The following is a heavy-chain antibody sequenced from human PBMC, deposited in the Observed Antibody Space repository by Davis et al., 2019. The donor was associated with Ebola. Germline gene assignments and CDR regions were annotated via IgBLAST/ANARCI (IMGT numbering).Heavy chain of an antibody. V-gene: IGHV3-30*03. Sequence: GESLKISCAASGFTFKNFWMSWVRQAPGKGLEWVALISFDGSRIQYADTVEGRFTISRDNSKNTLYLQMDFLRPDDTSIYYCARDLQWLADYWGQGTLVTVSS. CDR2: ISFDGSRI. D-gene: IGHD6-19*01. CDR3: ARDLQWLADY. CDR1: GFTFKNFW. J-gene: IGHJ4*02.